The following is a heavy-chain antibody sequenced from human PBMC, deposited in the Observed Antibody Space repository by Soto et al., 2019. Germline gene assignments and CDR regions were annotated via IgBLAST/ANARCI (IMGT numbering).Heavy chain of an antibody. D-gene: IGHD2-2*01. Sequence: QVQLVQSGAEVKKPGSSVKVSCKSSGDTFSSYTINWVRQAPGQGLEWMGRIIPIVGMVNFAQRFEGRITITADKFTSTAYMELSSQSSEDTAVYYCARALPAKLNYYYYMDVWGKGTTVTVSS. CDR2: IIPIVGMV. V-gene: IGHV1-69*02. CDR3: ARALPAKLNYYYYMDV. CDR1: GDTFSSYT. J-gene: IGHJ6*03.